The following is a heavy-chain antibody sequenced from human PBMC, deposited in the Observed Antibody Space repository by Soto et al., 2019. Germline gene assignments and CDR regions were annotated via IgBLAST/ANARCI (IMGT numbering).Heavy chain of an antibody. D-gene: IGHD6-6*01. V-gene: IGHV4-31*03. CDR2: IYYSGST. CDR1: GGSISSGGYY. J-gene: IGHJ4*02. CDR3: ARKGRQLVPFDY. Sequence: QVQLQESGPGLLKPSQTLSLTCTVYGGSISSGGYYWSWIPPHPGKVRDWDGYIYYSGSTNYTPSLKSRFTISVATSKNQFSLKLSAVTAADTAVYYCARKGRQLVPFDYWGQGTLVTVSS.